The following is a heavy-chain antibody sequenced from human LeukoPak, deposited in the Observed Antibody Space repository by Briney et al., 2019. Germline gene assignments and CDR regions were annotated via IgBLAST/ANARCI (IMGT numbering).Heavy chain of an antibody. V-gene: IGHV1-69*06. CDR2: IIPIFGTA. Sequence: GSSVKVSCKASGGTFSSYAISWVRHAPGQGLEWMGGIIPIFGTANYAQKFQGRVTITADKSTSTAYMELSSLRSEDTAVYYCARGYCSSTSCYAFDIWGQGTMVTVSS. CDR3: ARGYCSSTSCYAFDI. CDR1: GGTFSSYA. J-gene: IGHJ3*02. D-gene: IGHD2-2*01.